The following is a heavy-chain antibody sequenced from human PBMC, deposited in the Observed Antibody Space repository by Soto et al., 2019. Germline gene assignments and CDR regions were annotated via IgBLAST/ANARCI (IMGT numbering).Heavy chain of an antibody. D-gene: IGHD6-19*01. CDR1: GFTFSSYA. CDR3: ANSPVAGTLFAY. V-gene: IGHV3-23*01. J-gene: IGHJ4*02. CDR2: ISGSGGST. Sequence: EVQLLESGGGLVQPGGSLRLSCAASGFTFSSYAMSWVRQAPGKGLEWVSAISGSGGSTYYADSVKGRFTISRDNSKNTLYLQMNSLRAEDTAVYYCANSPVAGTLFAYWGQGTLVTVSS.